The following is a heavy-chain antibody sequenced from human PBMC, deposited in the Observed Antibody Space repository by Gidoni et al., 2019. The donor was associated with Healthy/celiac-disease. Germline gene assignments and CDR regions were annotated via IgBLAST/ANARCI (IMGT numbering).Heavy chain of an antibody. CDR3: AREGRDGYNYRNFYYYGMDV. J-gene: IGHJ6*02. CDR1: GFPFSHYY. D-gene: IGHD5-12*01. CDR2: ISSSGSTI. V-gene: IGHV3-11*01. Sequence: QVQLVESGGGLVKPGGSLRLSCAASGFPFSHYYMRWIRQAPGKGLEWVSYISSSGSTIYYADSGKGRFTISRDNAKNSLYLQMNSLRAEDTAVYYCAREGRDGYNYRNFYYYGMDVWGQGTTVTVSS.